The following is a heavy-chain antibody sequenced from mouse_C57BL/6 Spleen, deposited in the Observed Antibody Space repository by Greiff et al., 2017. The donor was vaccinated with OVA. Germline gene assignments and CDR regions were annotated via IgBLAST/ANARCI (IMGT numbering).Heavy chain of an antibody. J-gene: IGHJ4*01. V-gene: IGHV1-53*01. D-gene: IGHD1-1*01. Sequence: QVQLQHPGTELVKPGASVKLSCKASGYTFTSYWMHWVKQRPGQGLEWIGNINPSNGGTNYNEKFKSKATLTVDKSSSTAYMQLSSLTSEDSAVYYCARGGTTVVATGNAMDYWGQGTSVTVSS. CDR1: GYTFTSYW. CDR3: ARGGTTVVATGNAMDY. CDR2: INPSNGGT.